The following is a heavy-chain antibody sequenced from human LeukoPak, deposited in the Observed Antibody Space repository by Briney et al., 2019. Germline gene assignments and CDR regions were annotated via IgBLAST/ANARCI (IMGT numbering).Heavy chain of an antibody. CDR2: IKSKTDGGTT. CDR1: GFTFSNAW. D-gene: IGHD3-16*02. Sequence: GGSLRLSCAASGFTFSNAWMGWVRQAPGKGLEWVGRIKSKTDGGTTDYAAPVKGRFTISRDDSKNTLYLQMNSLKTEDTAVYYCIILITFGGVIALSPWGQGTLVTVSS. J-gene: IGHJ5*02. CDR3: IILITFGGVIALSP. V-gene: IGHV3-15*01.